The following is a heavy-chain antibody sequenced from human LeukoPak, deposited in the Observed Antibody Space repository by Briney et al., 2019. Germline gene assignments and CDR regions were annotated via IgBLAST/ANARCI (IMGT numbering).Heavy chain of an antibody. Sequence: GGSLRLSCTASGFTFSSYVMHWVRQAPGKGLEWVSSISRSGGSTHYADSVKGRFTISRDNSKNTLYLQMNSLRAEDTAVYYCARRSGIAVAGAFDYWGQGTLVTVSS. CDR2: ISRSGGST. CDR1: GFTFSSYV. CDR3: ARRSGIAVAGAFDY. V-gene: IGHV3-23*01. D-gene: IGHD6-19*01. J-gene: IGHJ4*02.